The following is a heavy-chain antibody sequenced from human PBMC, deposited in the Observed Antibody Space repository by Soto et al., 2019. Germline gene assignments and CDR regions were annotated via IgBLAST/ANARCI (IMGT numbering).Heavy chain of an antibody. CDR2: IYYIGST. CDR3: ARILRNYYRLDF. Sequence: VADGKIINGGYCWSRKHQPPGKGLELILHIYYIGSTYYNPSLKSRAGISVDSSKSQVSLKLTSVTAADTAVYFSARILRNYYRLDFWGQGALVTVSS. D-gene: IGHD3-10*01. J-gene: IGHJ4*02. V-gene: IGHV4-30-4*01. CDR1: DGKIINGGYC.